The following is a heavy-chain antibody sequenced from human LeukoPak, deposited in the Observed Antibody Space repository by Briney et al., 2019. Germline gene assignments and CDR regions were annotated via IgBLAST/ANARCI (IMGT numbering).Heavy chain of an antibody. D-gene: IGHD6-13*01. CDR2: IYHSGST. CDR3: ARGRGPYSSSWPLNY. Sequence: SETLSLTCAVSGGSISSSNWWSWVRQPPGKGLEWIGEIYHSGSTNYNPSLKSRVTISVDKSKNQFSLKLSSVTAADTAVYYCARGRGPYSSSWPLNYWGQGTLVTVSS. V-gene: IGHV4-4*02. CDR1: GGSISSSNW. J-gene: IGHJ4*02.